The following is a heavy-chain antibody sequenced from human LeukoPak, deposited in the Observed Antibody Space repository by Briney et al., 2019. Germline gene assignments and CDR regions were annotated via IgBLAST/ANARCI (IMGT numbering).Heavy chain of an antibody. CDR1: GFTFSSYG. J-gene: IGHJ4*02. CDR2: IWYDGSNK. Sequence: GGSLRLSCAASGFTFSSYGMQWVRQAPGKGLEWVAVIWYDGSNKYYADSVKGRFTISRDNSKNTLYLQMNSLRAEDTAVYYCARTPYSNYERDYGDKYYFDYWGQGTPVTVSS. D-gene: IGHD4-11*01. V-gene: IGHV3-33*01. CDR3: ARTPYSNYERDYGDKYYFDY.